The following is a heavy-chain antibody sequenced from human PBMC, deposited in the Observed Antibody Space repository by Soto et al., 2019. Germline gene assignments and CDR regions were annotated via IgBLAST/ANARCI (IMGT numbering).Heavy chain of an antibody. CDR3: AREESGSYTTSNFAF. J-gene: IGHJ4*02. V-gene: IGHV1-69*06. CDR2: IIPIFGTA. D-gene: IGHD1-26*01. CDR1: GDGNSRYA. Sequence: NRARKGSGDGNSRYAIGWGVQTPGEGLEWMGGIIPIFGTANYAQKFQGRVTITADKSTSTAYMELSSLRSEDTAVYYCAREESGSYTTSNFAFRGKGTLVTVSS.